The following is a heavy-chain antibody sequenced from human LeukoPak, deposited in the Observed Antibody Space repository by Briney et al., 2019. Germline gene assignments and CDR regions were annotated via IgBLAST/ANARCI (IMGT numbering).Heavy chain of an antibody. V-gene: IGHV1-69*04. J-gene: IGHJ4*02. CDR3: ARDLQRGIAVAGTDY. CDR1: GGTFSSYA. Sequence: ASVKVSCKASGGTFSSYAISWVRQAPGQGLEWMGRIIPILGIANYAQKFQGRVTITADKSTSTAYMELSSLRSEDTAVYYCARDLQRGIAVAGTDYWGQGTLVTVSS. CDR2: IIPILGIA. D-gene: IGHD6-19*01.